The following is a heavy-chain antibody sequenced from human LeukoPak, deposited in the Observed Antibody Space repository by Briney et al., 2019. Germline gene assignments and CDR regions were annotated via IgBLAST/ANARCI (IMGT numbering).Heavy chain of an antibody. J-gene: IGHJ4*02. Sequence: SETLSLTCTVSGGSISTFYWSWIRQPAGKGLEWIGSIYYSGSTYYNPSLKSRVTISVDTSKNQFSLKLSSVTAADTAVYYCAKDLSSWLYWGQGTLVTVSS. CDR2: IYYSGST. CDR1: GGSISTFY. V-gene: IGHV4-39*07. D-gene: IGHD6-13*01. CDR3: AKDLSSWLY.